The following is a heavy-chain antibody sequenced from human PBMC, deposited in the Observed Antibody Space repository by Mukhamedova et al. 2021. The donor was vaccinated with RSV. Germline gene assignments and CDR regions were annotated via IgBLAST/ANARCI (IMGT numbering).Heavy chain of an antibody. J-gene: IGHJ3*02. CDR2: IYYRGYT. Sequence: WGWIRQPPGKGLEWIGSIYYRGYTYYNSSLNRRITIQLDTSKNQFSLEVNSVTAADTAVYYCAWHFWCGYLAFDIWGQGTMVPV. CDR3: AWHFWCGYLAFDI. D-gene: IGHD3-3*02. V-gene: IGHV4-38-2*01.